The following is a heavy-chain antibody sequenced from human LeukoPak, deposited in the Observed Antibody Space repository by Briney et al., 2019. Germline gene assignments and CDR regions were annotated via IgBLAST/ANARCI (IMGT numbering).Heavy chain of an antibody. CDR1: GFTFDDYA. D-gene: IGHD3-10*01. J-gene: IGHJ6*04. Sequence: PGGSLRLSCAASGFTFDDYAMHWVRQAPGKGLEWVSLISWDGGSTYYADSVKGRFTISRGNSKNSLYLQMNSLRAEDTALYYCAKDIGITMVRGVIINGMDVWGKGTTVTVSS. CDR2: ISWDGGST. V-gene: IGHV3-43D*04. CDR3: AKDIGITMVRGVIINGMDV.